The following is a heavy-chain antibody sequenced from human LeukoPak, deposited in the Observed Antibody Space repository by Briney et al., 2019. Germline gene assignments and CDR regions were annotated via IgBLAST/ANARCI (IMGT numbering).Heavy chain of an antibody. J-gene: IGHJ6*02. D-gene: IGHD6-19*01. CDR1: GFTFSSYW. Sequence: GRSLRPSCAAAGFTFSSYWMSWVRQAPGKGLEWVAIIKQDGSDKYYVDSVKGRFTSSRDNAKNSLYLQMNSLRAEDTAVYYCAREDSSGWYSYYYYGMEVWGQGTTVTVSS. V-gene: IGHV3-7*01. CDR3: AREDSSGWYSYYYYGMEV. CDR2: IKQDGSDK.